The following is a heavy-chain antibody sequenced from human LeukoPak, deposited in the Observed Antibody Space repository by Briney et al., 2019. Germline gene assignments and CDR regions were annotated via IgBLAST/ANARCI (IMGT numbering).Heavy chain of an antibody. V-gene: IGHV3-7*04. CDR1: GFTFSSYA. CDR3: ARGVGGADY. Sequence: GGSLRLSCAASGFTFSSYAMSWVRQAPGKGLEWVANIKEDGSEKDYVDSVKGRFTIFRDNAKNSLYLQMNSLRAEDTAVYYCARGVGGADYWGQGTLVTVSS. CDR2: IKEDGSEK. D-gene: IGHD2-21*01. J-gene: IGHJ4*02.